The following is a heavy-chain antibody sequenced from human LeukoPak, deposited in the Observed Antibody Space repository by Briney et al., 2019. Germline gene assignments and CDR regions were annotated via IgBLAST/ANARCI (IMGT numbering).Heavy chain of an antibody. V-gene: IGHV3-11*05. Sequence: GGSLRLSCAASGFTFSDYYMSWIRQAPGKGLEWVSYISSSSSYTNYADSVKGRFTTSRDNAKNSLYLQMNSLRAEDTAVYYCARVGSLNILTGYRYFDYWGQGTLVTVSS. CDR2: ISSSSSYT. CDR3: ARVGSLNILTGYRYFDY. CDR1: GFTFSDYY. J-gene: IGHJ4*02. D-gene: IGHD3-9*01.